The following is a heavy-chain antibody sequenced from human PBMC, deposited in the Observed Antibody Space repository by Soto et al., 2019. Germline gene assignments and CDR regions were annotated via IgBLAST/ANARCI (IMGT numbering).Heavy chain of an antibody. J-gene: IGHJ4*02. D-gene: IGHD6-13*01. V-gene: IGHV3-23*01. CDR2: ITGSGSGGST. CDR3: AIGGKRARSTWLFDY. CDR1: AFTFSSYA. Sequence: GGSLRLSCAASAFTFSSYAMSWVRQAPGKGLEWVSTITGSGSGGSTYYADSVKGRFTISRDNSENTLYLQMNSLSTEDTAVYYCAIGGKRARSTWLFDYWGQGTLVTGSS.